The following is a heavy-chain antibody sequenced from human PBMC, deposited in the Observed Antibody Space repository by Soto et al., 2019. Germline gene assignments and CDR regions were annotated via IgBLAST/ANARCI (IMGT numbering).Heavy chain of an antibody. CDR3: AKDLAGGVPAVWLFDY. Sequence: GGSLRLSCAASGFTFSSYGMHWVRQAPGKGLEWVAVISYDGSNKYYADSVKGRFTISRDNSKNTLYLQMNSLRAEDTAVYYCAKDLAGGVPAVWLFDYWGQGTLVTVSS. D-gene: IGHD2-2*01. J-gene: IGHJ4*02. V-gene: IGHV3-30*18. CDR1: GFTFSSYG. CDR2: ISYDGSNK.